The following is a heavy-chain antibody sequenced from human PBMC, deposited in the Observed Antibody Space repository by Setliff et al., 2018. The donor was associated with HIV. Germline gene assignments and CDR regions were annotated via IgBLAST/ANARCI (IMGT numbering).Heavy chain of an antibody. CDR2: ISSSSSNI. J-gene: IGHJ4*02. V-gene: IGHV3-48*01. CDR1: GFSVSNND. CDR3: AKDYYDFVWGSSLAY. D-gene: IGHD3-16*01. Sequence: PGGSLRLSCAASGFSVSNNDMSWVRQAPGKGLEWVSYISSSSSNIYYADSVKGRFTNSRDNSKNTLYLQMNSLRAEDRAVYYCAKDYYDFVWGSSLAYWGQGTLVTVSS.